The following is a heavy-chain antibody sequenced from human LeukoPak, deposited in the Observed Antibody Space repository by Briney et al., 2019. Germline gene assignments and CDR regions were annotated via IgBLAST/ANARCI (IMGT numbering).Heavy chain of an antibody. CDR1: GGSISSYY. Sequence: PSETLSLTYTVSGGSISSYYWSWIRQPAGKGLEWIGRIYPSGSTNYNPSLKSRVTMSVDTSKNHFSLNLSSVTAADTAVYYCARDGHSDTSRALDYWGQGTLVTVSS. CDR3: ARDGHSDTSRALDY. J-gene: IGHJ4*02. CDR2: IYPSGST. D-gene: IGHD5-12*01. V-gene: IGHV4-4*07.